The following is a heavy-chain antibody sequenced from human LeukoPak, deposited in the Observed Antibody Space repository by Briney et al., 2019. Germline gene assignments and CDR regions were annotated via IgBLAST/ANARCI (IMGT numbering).Heavy chain of an antibody. Sequence: SETLSLTCSVSGGSISSYYWSWIRQPPGKGLEWIGYIFYSGSTNYSPSLKSRATISADTSKNQFSLKLSSVTAADTAVYHCARHSLGIAVAGTWYFDLWGRGTLVTVSS. J-gene: IGHJ2*01. CDR1: GGSISSYY. CDR2: IFYSGST. V-gene: IGHV4-59*08. D-gene: IGHD6-19*01. CDR3: ARHSLGIAVAGTWYFDL.